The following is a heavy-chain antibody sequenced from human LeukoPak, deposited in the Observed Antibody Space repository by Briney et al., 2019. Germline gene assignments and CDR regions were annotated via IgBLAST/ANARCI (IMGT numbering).Heavy chain of an antibody. CDR1: GGSISSHY. CDR3: ARGGYWLDY. J-gene: IGHJ4*02. Sequence: SETLSLTCTVSGGSISSHYWSWIRQPPGKGLEWIGYIYYSGSTNYNPSLKSRVTISVDTSKNQFSLKLSSVTAADTAVYYCARGGYWLDYWGQGTLVTVPS. D-gene: IGHD3-22*01. CDR2: IYYSGST. V-gene: IGHV4-59*11.